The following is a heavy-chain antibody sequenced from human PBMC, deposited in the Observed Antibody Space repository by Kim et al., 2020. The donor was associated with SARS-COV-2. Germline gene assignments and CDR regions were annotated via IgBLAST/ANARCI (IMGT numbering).Heavy chain of an antibody. CDR1: GFTVSSNY. J-gene: IGHJ4*02. CDR3: ARGKPAWYAFEN. D-gene: IGHD6-13*01. Sequence: GGSLRLSCAASGFTVSSNYISWVRQAPGKGLEWVSVIHSAGITYYADSGKGRFTISRDDSKNTLYLQMNSLRAEDTAVYYCARGKPAWYAFENWGQGTLPTVSS. V-gene: IGHV3-53*01. CDR2: IHSAGIT.